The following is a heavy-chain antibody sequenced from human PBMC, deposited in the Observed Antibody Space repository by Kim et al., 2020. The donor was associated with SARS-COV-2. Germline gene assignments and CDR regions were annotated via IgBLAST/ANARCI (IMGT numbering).Heavy chain of an antibody. J-gene: IGHJ4*02. CDR1: GYTFTSYA. V-gene: IGHV1-3*01. CDR2: INAGNGNT. D-gene: IGHD7-27*01. Sequence: ASVKVSCKASGYTFTSYAMHWVRQAPGQRLEWMGWINAGNGNTKYSQKSQGRVTITRDTSASTAYMELSSLRSEDTAVYYCARNAYSGTGVYYFDYWGQGTLVTVSS. CDR3: ARNAYSGTGVYYFDY.